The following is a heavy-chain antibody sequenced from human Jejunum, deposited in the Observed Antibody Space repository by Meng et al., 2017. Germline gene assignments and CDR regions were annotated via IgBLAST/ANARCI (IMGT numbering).Heavy chain of an antibody. CDR3: ARALYDTARGYYFDL. J-gene: IGHJ1*01. CDR2: IYSSGST. CDR1: EFTVSSSY. Sequence: GESLKISCAASEFTVSSSYLSWVRQAPGKGLEWVSIIYSSGSTYYADSVKGRFTISRDNPKSTLYLQMNSLRAEDTAVYYCARALYDTARGYYFDLWGQGTQVTVSS. V-gene: IGHV3-53*01. D-gene: IGHD3-9*01.